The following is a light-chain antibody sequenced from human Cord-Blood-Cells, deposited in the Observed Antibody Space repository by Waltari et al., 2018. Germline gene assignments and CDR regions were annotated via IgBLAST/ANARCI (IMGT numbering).Light chain of an antibody. J-gene: IGKJ2*01. CDR3: QQYNSYSPYT. V-gene: IGKV1-5*01. CDR2: DAS. CDR1: QSISSR. Sequence: DIQMTQSPSTLSASVGDRVTITCRASQSISSRLAWYQQKPGKAPKLLIYDASSLESGVLSRFSGSGSGTEFTLTISSLQPDDFATYYCQQYNSYSPYTFGQGTKLEIK.